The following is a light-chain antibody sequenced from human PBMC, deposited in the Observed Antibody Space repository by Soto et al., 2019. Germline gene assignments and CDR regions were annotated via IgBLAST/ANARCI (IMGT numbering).Light chain of an antibody. CDR3: HQYGSSTET. Sequence: EIVLTQSPGTLSLSPGERATLSCRASQSVSSSYLSWYQQKPGQAPRLLIYGASSRATGIPDRFSGSGSGTDVTLTISRLEPEDFAVYYCHQYGSSTETFGQGTKVEIK. CDR2: GAS. J-gene: IGKJ1*01. V-gene: IGKV3-20*01. CDR1: QSVSSSY.